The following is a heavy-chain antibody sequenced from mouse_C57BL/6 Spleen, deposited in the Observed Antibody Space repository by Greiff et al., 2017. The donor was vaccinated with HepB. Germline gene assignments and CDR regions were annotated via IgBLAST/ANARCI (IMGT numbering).Heavy chain of an antibody. CDR3: TRERLQGFDY. CDR2: IDPETGGT. CDR1: GYTFTDYE. D-gene: IGHD2-2*01. V-gene: IGHV1-15*01. Sequence: VQLQQSGAELVRPGASVTLSCKASGYTFTDYEMHWVKQTPVHGLEWIGAIDPETGGTAYNQKFKGKAILTADKSSSTAYMELRSLTSEDSAVYYCTRERLQGFDYWGQGTTLTVSS. J-gene: IGHJ2*01.